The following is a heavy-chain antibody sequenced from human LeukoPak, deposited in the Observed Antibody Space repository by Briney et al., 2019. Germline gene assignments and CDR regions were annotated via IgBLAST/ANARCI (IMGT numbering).Heavy chain of an antibody. CDR1: GFSFSTQR. D-gene: IGHD3-16*01. Sequence: AGGSLRLSCAASGFSFSTQRMHWVRQAPGKGLVWVSYINIDERITGYADSVKGRFTISRDNAKNSLYLQMSNLRAEDTAVYFCARGGGLDVWGQGATVTVSS. V-gene: IGHV3-74*01. CDR3: ARGGGLDV. J-gene: IGHJ6*02. CDR2: INIDERIT.